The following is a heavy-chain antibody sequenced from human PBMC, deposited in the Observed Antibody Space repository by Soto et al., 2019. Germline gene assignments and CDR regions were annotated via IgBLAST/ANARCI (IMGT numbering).Heavy chain of an antibody. CDR2: IIPIYGTA. Sequence: SVKVSCKASGGTFSSYAISWVRQAPGQGLEWMGGIIPIYGTANYAQKFQGRVTITADESTSTAYMELSSLRSEDTAVYYCARVGIAAVGIFWGMDVWGQGTTVTVSS. D-gene: IGHD6-13*01. CDR3: ARVGIAAVGIFWGMDV. CDR1: GGTFSSYA. J-gene: IGHJ6*02. V-gene: IGHV1-69*13.